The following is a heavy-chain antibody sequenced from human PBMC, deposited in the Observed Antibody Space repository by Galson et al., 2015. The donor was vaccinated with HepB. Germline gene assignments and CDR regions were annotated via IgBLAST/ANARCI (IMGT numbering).Heavy chain of an antibody. D-gene: IGHD6-13*01. CDR2: IYYSGST. CDR1: GGSISSYY. V-gene: IGHV4-59*01. Sequence: ETLSLPCTVSGGSISSYYWSWIRQPPGKGLEWIGYIYYSGSTNYNPSLKSRVTISVDTSQNQFSLNLSSVTAADTAVYYCASWNVAAGPYYYYGMDVWGQGTTVTVSS. CDR3: ASWNVAAGPYYYYGMDV. J-gene: IGHJ6*02.